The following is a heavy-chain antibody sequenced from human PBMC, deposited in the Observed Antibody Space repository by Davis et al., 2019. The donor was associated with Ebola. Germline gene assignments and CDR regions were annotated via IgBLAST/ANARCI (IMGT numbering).Heavy chain of an antibody. J-gene: IGHJ6*02. Sequence: ASVKVSCKASGYTFTSYGISWVRQAPGQGLEWMGWISAYNGNTNYAQKLQGRVTMTRDTSTSTVYMELSRLRSDDTAVYYCARGRPIVVVTAEQHYYYYYGMDVWGQGTTVTVSS. CDR3: ARGRPIVVVTAEQHYYYYYGMDV. CDR1: GYTFTSYG. V-gene: IGHV1-18*01. D-gene: IGHD2-21*02. CDR2: ISAYNGNT.